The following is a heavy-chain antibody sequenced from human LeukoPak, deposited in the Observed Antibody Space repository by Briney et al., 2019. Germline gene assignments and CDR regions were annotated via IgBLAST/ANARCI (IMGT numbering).Heavy chain of an antibody. Sequence: ASVKVSCKASGYTFTSYGISWVRQAPGQGLEWMGWISAYSGNTNYAQKLQGRVTMTTDTSTSTAYMELRSLRSDDTAVYYCARVEPSYDFWSGYYATDYWGQGTLVTVSS. V-gene: IGHV1-18*01. D-gene: IGHD3-3*01. CDR3: ARVEPSYDFWSGYYATDY. CDR1: GYTFTSYG. J-gene: IGHJ4*02. CDR2: ISAYSGNT.